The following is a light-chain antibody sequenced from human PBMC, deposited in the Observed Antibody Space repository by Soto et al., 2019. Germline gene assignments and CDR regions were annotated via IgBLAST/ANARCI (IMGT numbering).Light chain of an antibody. J-gene: IGKJ4*01. V-gene: IGKV1-6*01. CDR3: LQEYRYPLT. Sequence: AIQLTQSPASLSASVGDRVTITCRASQGIRNDLGWFQQKPGKAPKLLIYAASSLQTGVPSRFSGSGSGTYFTLTISSLQVEDFATYYCLQEYRYPLTFGGGTTVEI. CDR2: AAS. CDR1: QGIRND.